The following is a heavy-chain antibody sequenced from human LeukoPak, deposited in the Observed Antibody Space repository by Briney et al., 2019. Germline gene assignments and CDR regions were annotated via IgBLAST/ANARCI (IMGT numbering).Heavy chain of an antibody. D-gene: IGHD2-15*01. CDR1: GFTVSNNY. Sequence: GGSLRLSCAASGFTVSNNYMSWVRQPPGKGLEWLAVISFDGSNKYYADSVKGRFTISRDNSKNTLYLQMNSLRAEDTAVYYCAKVNVEDCSGGSCYSDWFDPWGQGTLVTVSS. CDR3: AKVNVEDCSGGSCYSDWFDP. J-gene: IGHJ5*02. V-gene: IGHV3-30*18. CDR2: ISFDGSNK.